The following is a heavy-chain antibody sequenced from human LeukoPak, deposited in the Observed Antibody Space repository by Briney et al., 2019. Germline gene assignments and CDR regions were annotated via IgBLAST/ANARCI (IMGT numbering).Heavy chain of an antibody. D-gene: IGHD3-10*01. V-gene: IGHV3-23*01. CDR3: APPVGSGAYFDY. J-gene: IGHJ4*02. Sequence: GRSLRPSCAASGFTFSSYAMSWVRQAPGNGPEWLSAISGSGVSTYYADSVKGRFTISRDNSRNTLYLQMNSLRADDTAVYYCAPPVGSGAYFDYWGQGTLVTVSS. CDR1: GFTFSSYA. CDR2: ISGSGVST.